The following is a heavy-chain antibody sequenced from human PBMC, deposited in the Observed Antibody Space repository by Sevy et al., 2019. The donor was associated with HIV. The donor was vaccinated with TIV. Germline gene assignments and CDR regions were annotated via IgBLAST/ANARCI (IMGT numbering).Heavy chain of an antibody. D-gene: IGHD3-10*01. J-gene: IGHJ4*02. CDR3: ATGRHGGTYGY. CDR1: VFNFRIYA. Sequence: GGSLRLSCAASVFNFRIYAMHWVRQAPGKGLEWVAVISYDGSDKFYAESMKGRCIISSDNSKNMVFLQLNSLRGDDTAVYYCATGRHGGTYGYWGQGTPGTVSS. V-gene: IGHV3-30*03. CDR2: ISYDGSDK.